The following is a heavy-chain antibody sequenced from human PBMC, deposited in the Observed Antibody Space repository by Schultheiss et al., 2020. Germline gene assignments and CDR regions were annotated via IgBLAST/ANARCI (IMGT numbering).Heavy chain of an antibody. CDR2: IFTSGSA. J-gene: IGHJ3*02. D-gene: IGHD4-17*01. CDR1: GDSISNNNYY. CDR3: AITDYGDYRTYDAFDI. Sequence: SETLSLTCSVSGDSISNNNYYWSWVRQPAGKGLEWIGRIFTSGSADHNPSLRGRVTISVDTSTNHFSLNLSSVTAADTAIYYCAITDYGDYRTYDAFDIWGQGTMVTVSS. V-gene: IGHV4-61*02.